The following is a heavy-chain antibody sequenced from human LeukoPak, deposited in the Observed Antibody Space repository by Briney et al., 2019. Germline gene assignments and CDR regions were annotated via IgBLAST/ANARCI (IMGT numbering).Heavy chain of an antibody. Sequence: SETLSLTCAVYGASFSYDYWSWIRQAPGKGLEWIGEINHSGSITYNPSLKSRVAISAEKSKSQFSLRLTSVTAADTAVYYCAKGVWAPRFDSWGQGTLVTVSS. CDR3: AKGVWAPRFDS. V-gene: IGHV4-34*01. CDR2: INHSGSI. CDR1: GASFSYDY. J-gene: IGHJ5*01. D-gene: IGHD7-27*01.